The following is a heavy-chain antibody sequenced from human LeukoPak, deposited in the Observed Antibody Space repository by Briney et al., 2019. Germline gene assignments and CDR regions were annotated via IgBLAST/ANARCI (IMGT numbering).Heavy chain of an antibody. D-gene: IGHD3-9*01. CDR1: GFTFSTSG. Sequence: GGSLRLTCAASGFTFSTSGMNWVRQAPGKGLEWLADIRCNGSNKYYGDSVKGRFTISRDNSKNTLFLQVNSLRAEDTAVYYCARDSDLQYLDYWGQGTLVTVSS. CDR3: ARDSDLQYLDY. V-gene: IGHV3-33*08. CDR2: IRCNGSNK. J-gene: IGHJ4*02.